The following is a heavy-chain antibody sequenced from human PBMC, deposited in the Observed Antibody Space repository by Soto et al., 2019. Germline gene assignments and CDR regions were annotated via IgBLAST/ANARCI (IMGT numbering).Heavy chain of an antibody. CDR3: ARDRLRDTAAGPTNWFDP. Sequence: QVQLVQSGAEVKKPGSSVKVSCKASGGTFSSYAISWGRQAPGQGLEWMGGIIPIFGTANYAQKFQGRGTITADESTSTAYMELSSLRSEDTAVYYCARDRLRDTAAGPTNWFDPWGQGTLVTVSS. D-gene: IGHD6-13*01. CDR1: GGTFSSYA. J-gene: IGHJ5*02. CDR2: IIPIFGTA. V-gene: IGHV1-69*01.